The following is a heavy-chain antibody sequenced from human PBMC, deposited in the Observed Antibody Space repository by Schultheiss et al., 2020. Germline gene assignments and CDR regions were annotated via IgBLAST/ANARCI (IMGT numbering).Heavy chain of an antibody. J-gene: IGHJ4*02. CDR2: IYHSGST. CDR1: GGSISSGGYS. D-gene: IGHD6-19*01. V-gene: IGHV4-30-2*02. CDR3: AAGSSGWYGKIDY. Sequence: SETLSLTCAVSGGSISSGGYSWSWIRQPPGKGLEWIGYIYHSGSTYYNPSLKSRVTISVDRSKNQFSLKLSSVTAADTAVYYCAAGSSGWYGKIDYWGQGTLVTVSS.